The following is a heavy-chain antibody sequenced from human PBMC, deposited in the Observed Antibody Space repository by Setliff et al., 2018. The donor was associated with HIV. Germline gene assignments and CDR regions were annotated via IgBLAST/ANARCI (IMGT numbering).Heavy chain of an antibody. V-gene: IGHV4-59*08. D-gene: IGHD3-16*02. CDR2: IYYSGST. J-gene: IGHJ6*03. Sequence: ETLSLTCTVSVGSISSYYWSWIRQPPGKGLEWIGYIYYSGSTNYNPSLKSRVTISVDTSKNQFSLKLSSVTAADTAVYYCARLSYDYVWGSYRYTDYYYYMDVWGKGTTVTVSS. CDR3: ARLSYDYVWGSYRYTDYYYYMDV. CDR1: VGSISSYY.